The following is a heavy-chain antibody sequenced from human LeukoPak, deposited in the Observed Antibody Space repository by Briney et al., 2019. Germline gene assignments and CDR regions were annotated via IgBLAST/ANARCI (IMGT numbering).Heavy chain of an antibody. J-gene: IGHJ4*02. Sequence: GGSLRLSCAASGFTFSSYGMHWVRQAPGKGLEWVAFIRYDGSNKYYADSVKGRFTISRDNSKNTLYLQMNSLRAEATAVYYCALNGATTFDYWGQGTLVTVSS. CDR2: IRYDGSNK. CDR1: GFTFSSYG. D-gene: IGHD1-1*01. V-gene: IGHV3-30*02. CDR3: ALNGATTFDY.